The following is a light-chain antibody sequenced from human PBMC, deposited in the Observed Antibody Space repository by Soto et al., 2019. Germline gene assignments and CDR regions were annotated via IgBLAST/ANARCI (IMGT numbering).Light chain of an antibody. J-gene: IGKJ2*01. CDR3: QQRSNWPPRYT. Sequence: DIVMTQSPATLSVAPGERVTFSCRASQGVSRKLAWYQHKPGQAPRLLISGASTGATGIPARFSGSGSGTEFTLTISSLQSEDCAIYYCQQRSNWPPRYTFGQGTKLEIK. CDR1: QGVSRK. V-gene: IGKV3-15*01. CDR2: GAS.